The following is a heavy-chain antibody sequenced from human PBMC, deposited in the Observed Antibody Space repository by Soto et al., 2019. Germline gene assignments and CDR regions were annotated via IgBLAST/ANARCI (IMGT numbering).Heavy chain of an antibody. J-gene: IGHJ4*02. D-gene: IGHD3-22*01. CDR2: IWYDGSNK. CDR1: GFTFSSYG. Sequence: QVQLVESGGGVVQPGRSLRLSCAASGFTFSSYGMHWVRQAPGKGLEWVAVIWYDGSNKYYADSVKGRFTISRDNSKNTLYLQMNSLRAEDTAVYYCAREAYYYDSSGYYYGYWGQGTLVTVSS. V-gene: IGHV3-33*01. CDR3: AREAYYYDSSGYYYGY.